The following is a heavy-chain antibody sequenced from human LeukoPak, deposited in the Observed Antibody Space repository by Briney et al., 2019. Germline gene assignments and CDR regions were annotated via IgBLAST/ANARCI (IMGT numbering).Heavy chain of an antibody. V-gene: IGHV1-18*01. J-gene: IGHJ4*02. D-gene: IGHD3-3*01. Sequence: ASVKVSCKASGGTFSSYAISWVRQAPGQGPEWMGWISGYNGNTNYAQKLQGRVTMTTDTSTSTAYMELRSLRSDDTAVYYCARVRQSITIFGVVAYYFDYWGQGTLVTVSS. CDR2: ISGYNGNT. CDR3: ARVRQSITIFGVVAYYFDY. CDR1: GGTFSSYA.